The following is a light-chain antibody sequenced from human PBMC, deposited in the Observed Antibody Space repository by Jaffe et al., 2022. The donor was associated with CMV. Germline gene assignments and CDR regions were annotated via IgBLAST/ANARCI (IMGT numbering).Light chain of an antibody. CDR2: AAS. V-gene: IGKV1-39*01. Sequence: DIQMTQSPSSLSASVGDRVTITCRAGQSINTYLNWYQQKPGKAPNLLVYAASSLQSGVPSRFSGSGSGTDFTLTISSLQPEDFATYYCQQSYSTPQVTFGQGTRLEIK. J-gene: IGKJ5*01. CDR1: QSINTY. CDR3: QQSYSTPQVT.